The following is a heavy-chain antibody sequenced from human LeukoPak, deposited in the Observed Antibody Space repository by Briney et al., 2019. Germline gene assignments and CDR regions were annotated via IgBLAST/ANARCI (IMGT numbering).Heavy chain of an antibody. CDR1: GYTFTDYY. V-gene: IGHV1-2*02. CDR3: AVFPGIVGATPLRNDAFDI. Sequence: ASVKVSCKASGYTFTDYYMHWVRQAPGQGLEWMGWINPNSGGANYTQNFQGRVTMTRDTSISTAYMALSRLRSDDTAVYYCAVFPGIVGATPLRNDAFDIWGQGTMVTVSS. J-gene: IGHJ3*02. CDR2: INPNSGGA. D-gene: IGHD1-26*01.